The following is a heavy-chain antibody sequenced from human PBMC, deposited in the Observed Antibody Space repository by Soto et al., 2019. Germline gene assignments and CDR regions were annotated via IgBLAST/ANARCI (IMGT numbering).Heavy chain of an antibody. CDR3: ARWARVVVAATRYYGMDV. D-gene: IGHD2-15*01. V-gene: IGHV6-1*01. CDR2: TYYRSKWYN. Sequence: TLSLTCAISGDSVSSNSAAWNWIRQSPSRGLEWLGRTYYRSKWYNDYAVSVKSRITINPDTSKNQFSLQLSSVTPEDTAVYYCARWARVVVAATRYYGMDVWGQGTTVTVSS. CDR1: GDSVSSNSAA. J-gene: IGHJ6*02.